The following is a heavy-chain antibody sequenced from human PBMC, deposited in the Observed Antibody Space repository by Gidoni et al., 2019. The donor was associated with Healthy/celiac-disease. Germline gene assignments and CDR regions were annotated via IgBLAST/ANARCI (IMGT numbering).Heavy chain of an antibody. CDR3: TRLVDSSSSPSEEYYFDY. J-gene: IGHJ4*02. CDR1: GFTFSGSA. Sequence: EVQLVESGGGLVQPGGSLKLSCAASGFTFSGSAMHWVRQASGKGLEWVGRIRSKANSYATAYAASVKGRFTISRDDSKNTAYLQMNSLKTEDTAVYYCTRLVDSSSSPSEEYYFDYWGQGTLVTVSS. CDR2: IRSKANSYAT. V-gene: IGHV3-73*01. D-gene: IGHD6-13*01.